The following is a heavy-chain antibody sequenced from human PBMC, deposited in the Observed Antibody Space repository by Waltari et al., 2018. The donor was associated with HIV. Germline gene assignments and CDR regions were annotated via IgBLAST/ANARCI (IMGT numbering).Heavy chain of an antibody. V-gene: IGHV3-7*01. CDR3: ARLRGGYDFDY. Sequence: EVQLVESGGGLVQPGGSLRLSCAASGFTFRGYWMSWVRQAPGKGLECVANIKQDGSEKSYVDSVKGRFTISRDNAKNSLYLQMNNLRAEDTAVYYCARLRGGYDFDYWGQGTLVTVSS. CDR1: GFTFRGYW. CDR2: IKQDGSEK. J-gene: IGHJ4*02. D-gene: IGHD5-12*01.